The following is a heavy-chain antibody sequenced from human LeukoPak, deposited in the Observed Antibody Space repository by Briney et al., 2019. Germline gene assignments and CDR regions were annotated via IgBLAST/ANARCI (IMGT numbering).Heavy chain of an antibody. CDR1: GGSISSGGYY. CDR3: VRDGRGDYGLDY. D-gene: IGHD4-17*01. CDR2: IYYSGST. J-gene: IGHJ4*02. Sequence: PSETLSLTCTVSGGSISSGGYYWSWIRQHPGKGLEWIGYIYYSGSTYYNPSLKSRVTISVDTSKNQFSLKLSSVTAADTAVYYCVRDGRGDYGLDYWGQGTLVTVSS. V-gene: IGHV4-31*03.